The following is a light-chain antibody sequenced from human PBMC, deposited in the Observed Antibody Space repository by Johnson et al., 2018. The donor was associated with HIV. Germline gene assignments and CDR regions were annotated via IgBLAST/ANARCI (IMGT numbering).Light chain of an antibody. CDR3: GTWDSSLSAGV. V-gene: IGLV1-51*02. CDR1: SSNIGNNY. J-gene: IGLJ1*01. CDR2: ENN. Sequence: QSVLTQPPSVSAAPGQKVTISCSGSSSNIGNNYVSWYQQLPGTAPKLLIYENNKRPSGIPDRFSGSKSGTSATLGITGLQTGDEADYYCGTWDSSLSAGVLGTATKVTVL.